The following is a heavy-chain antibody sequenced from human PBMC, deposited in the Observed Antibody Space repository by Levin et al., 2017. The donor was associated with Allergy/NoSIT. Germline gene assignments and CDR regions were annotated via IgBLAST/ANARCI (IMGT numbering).Heavy chain of an antibody. J-gene: IGHJ4*02. V-gene: IGHV4-39*01. Sequence: SQTLSLTCTVSGGSISSSSYYWGWIRQPPGKGLEWIGSIYYSGSTYYYNPSLKSRVTISVDTSKNQFSLKLSSVTAADTAVYCCARHDVGIYWFDYWGQGTLVTVSS. CDR2: IYYSGSTY. CDR1: GGSISSSSYY. CDR3: ARHDVGIYWFDY. D-gene: IGHD1-26*01.